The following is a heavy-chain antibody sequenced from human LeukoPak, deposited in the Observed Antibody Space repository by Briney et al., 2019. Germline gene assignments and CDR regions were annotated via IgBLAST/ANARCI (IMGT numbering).Heavy chain of an antibody. D-gene: IGHD3-22*01. V-gene: IGHV1-2*02. CDR2: INPNSGGT. CDR1: GCTFTGYY. CDR3: ARDQGLTYYYERDNWFDP. J-gene: IGHJ5*02. Sequence: ASVKVSCKASGCTFTGYYMHWVRQAPGQGLEWMGWINPNSGGTNYAQKFQGRVTMTRDTSISTAYMELSRLRSDDTAVYYCARDQGLTYYYERDNWFDPWGQGTLVTVSS.